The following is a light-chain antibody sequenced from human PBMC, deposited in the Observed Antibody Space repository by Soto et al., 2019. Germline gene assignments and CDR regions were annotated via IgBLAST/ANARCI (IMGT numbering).Light chain of an antibody. CDR3: QVWDTTNVV. CDR2: QND. Sequence: SYELTQPPSVSVSSGQTASITCSGDKLGDKYACWYQQKSGQSPVLVIYQNDKRPSGIPERFSGSNSGNTATLTISGTQAMDEADYYCQVWDTTNVVFGGGTKLTVL. V-gene: IGLV3-1*01. J-gene: IGLJ2*01. CDR1: KLGDKY.